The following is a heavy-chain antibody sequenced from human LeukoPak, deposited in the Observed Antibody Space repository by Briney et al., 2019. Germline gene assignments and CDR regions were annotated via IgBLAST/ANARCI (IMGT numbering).Heavy chain of an antibody. V-gene: IGHV4-4*09. Sequence: SETLSLTCTVSGTSVSGFYWHWIRQPPGKGLEWIGFIYSTGTTSYNSSLQSRVTISVDTSKNQLSLNLTSVTAADTAVYYCARYKAAAGTTYYYYNMDVWGQGTTVTVSS. J-gene: IGHJ6*02. D-gene: IGHD6-13*01. CDR2: IYSTGTT. CDR3: ARYKAAAGTTYYYYNMDV. CDR1: GTSVSGFY.